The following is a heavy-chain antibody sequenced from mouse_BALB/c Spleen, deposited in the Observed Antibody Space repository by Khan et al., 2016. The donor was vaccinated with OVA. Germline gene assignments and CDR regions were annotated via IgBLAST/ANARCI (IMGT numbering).Heavy chain of an antibody. V-gene: IGHV2-4-1*01. D-gene: IGHD1-2*01. Sequence: VQLKESGPGLVEPSQSLSINCTVSGFSLTSYGVHWVRQSPGKGLEWLGMIWSGGSTDYNAAFISRLRIRKDNSKSQVFFKMNSLQADDTAIYYCARSLLLAMDYWGQGTSVTVSS. CDR3: ARSLLLAMDY. CDR2: IWSGGST. CDR1: GFSLTSYG. J-gene: IGHJ4*01.